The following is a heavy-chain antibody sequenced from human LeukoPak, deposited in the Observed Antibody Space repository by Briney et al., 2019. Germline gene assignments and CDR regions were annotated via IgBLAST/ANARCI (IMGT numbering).Heavy chain of an antibody. CDR3: ARIFWSGYYYYYYYYMDV. CDR2: ISYDGSNK. J-gene: IGHJ6*03. D-gene: IGHD3-3*01. V-gene: IGHV3-30*03. CDR1: GFTFSSYG. Sequence: PGRSLRLSCAASGFTFSSYGTHWVRQAPGKGLEWVAVISYDGSNKYYADSVKGRFTISRDNSKNTLYLQMNSLRAEDTAVYYCARIFWSGYYYYYYYYMDVWGKGTTVTVSS.